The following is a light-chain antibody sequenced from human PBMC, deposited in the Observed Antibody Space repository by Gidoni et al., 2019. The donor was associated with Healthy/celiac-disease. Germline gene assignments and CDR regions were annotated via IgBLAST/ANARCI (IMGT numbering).Light chain of an antibody. CDR2: QDS. Sequence: SYELTQPPSVSVSPGQTARITCSGDKLGDKYACWYQQKPGQLPVLVIYQDSKRPSGIPERFSGSNSGNTATLTISGTQAMDEADYYCQAWDSSTVVFGGGTKLTVL. CDR1: KLGDKY. CDR3: QAWDSSTVV. J-gene: IGLJ2*01. V-gene: IGLV3-1*01.